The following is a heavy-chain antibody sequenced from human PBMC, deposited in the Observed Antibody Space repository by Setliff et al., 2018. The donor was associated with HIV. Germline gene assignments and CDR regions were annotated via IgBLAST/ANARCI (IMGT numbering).Heavy chain of an antibody. J-gene: IGHJ4*02. CDR2: INPKFGGT. D-gene: IGHD3-3*01. CDR3: ARDLSTHWSGNSLRY. Sequence: ASVKVSCKASGYTFSDYYFHWVRQAPGQGLEWMGWINPKFGGTLYAQKFQGRVVMTRDMYTNTVYMELSSLSSDDTAVYYCARDLSTHWSGNSLRYWGQGTLV. V-gene: IGHV1-2*02. CDR1: GYTFSDYY.